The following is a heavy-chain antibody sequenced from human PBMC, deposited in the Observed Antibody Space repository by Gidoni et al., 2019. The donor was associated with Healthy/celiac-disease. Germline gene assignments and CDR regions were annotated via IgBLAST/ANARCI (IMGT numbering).Heavy chain of an antibody. V-gene: IGHV1-8*01. D-gene: IGHD3-22*01. Sequence: VQSGAEVKKPGASVKVSCKASGYTFTSYDINWVRQATGQGLEWMGWMNPNRGNTGYAQKFQGRVTMTRNTSISTAYMELSSLRSEDTAVYYCASIARDSSGYYSFDYWGQGTLVTVSS. CDR2: MNPNRGNT. CDR3: ASIARDSSGYYSFDY. J-gene: IGHJ4*02. CDR1: GYTFTSYD.